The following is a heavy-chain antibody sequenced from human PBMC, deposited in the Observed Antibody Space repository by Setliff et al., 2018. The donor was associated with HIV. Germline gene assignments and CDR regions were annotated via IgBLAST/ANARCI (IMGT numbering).Heavy chain of an antibody. Sequence: SGPTLVNPTQTLTLTCTFSGFSFNTRGMCVSWIRQPPGKALEWLARIDWDDDKIYNTSLKTRLTISKDTSKNQVVLTVTDVDPVDTATYYCALSTSIYYYFDNWGQGTLVTVSS. CDR3: ALSTSIYYYFDN. CDR2: IDWDDDK. D-gene: IGHD2-21*01. V-gene: IGHV2-70*17. CDR1: GFSFNTRGMC. J-gene: IGHJ4*02.